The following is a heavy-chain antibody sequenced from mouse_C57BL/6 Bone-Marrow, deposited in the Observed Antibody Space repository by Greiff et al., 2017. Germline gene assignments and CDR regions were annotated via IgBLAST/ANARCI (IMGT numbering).Heavy chain of an antibody. D-gene: IGHD1-1*01. CDR3: ARWGYYGSSYDWYFDV. Sequence: QVQLQQPGAELVKPGASVKLSCKASGYTFTSYWMHWVKQRPGQGLEWIGMIHPNSGSTNYNEKFKSKATLTVDKSSSTAYMQLSSLPSEDSAVYYCARWGYYGSSYDWYFDVWGTGTTVTVSS. J-gene: IGHJ1*03. V-gene: IGHV1-64*01. CDR1: GYTFTSYW. CDR2: IHPNSGST.